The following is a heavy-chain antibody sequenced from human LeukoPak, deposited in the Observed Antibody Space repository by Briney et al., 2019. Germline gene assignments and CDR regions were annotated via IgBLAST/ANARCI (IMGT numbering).Heavy chain of an antibody. J-gene: IGHJ4*02. V-gene: IGHV3-30*03. Sequence: GGSLRLSCAASGFTFSSFGMHWVRQAPDKGLEWVAVISYDGINKYYADSVKGRFTISRDNSKNTLYLQMNSLRAEDTAVYYCARGCTVAGTIGGYFDYWGQGTLVTVSS. CDR3: ARGCTVAGTIGGYFDY. CDR1: GFTFSSFG. D-gene: IGHD6-19*01. CDR2: ISYDGINK.